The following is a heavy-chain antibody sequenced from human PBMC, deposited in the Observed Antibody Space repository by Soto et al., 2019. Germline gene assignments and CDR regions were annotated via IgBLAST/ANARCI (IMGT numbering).Heavy chain of an antibody. CDR2: THYSGTT. J-gene: IGHJ4*02. CDR3: ARDTGIAARPADY. V-gene: IGHV4-39*02. CDR1: GGSISSGSYY. Sequence: PSETLSLTCSVSGGSISSGSYYWGWIRQPPGKGLEWIASTHYSGTTYYNPSLRSRVSISVDTSKSQFSLKPSSVTAADTAVYYCARDTGIAARPADYWGQGALVTVSS. D-gene: IGHD6-6*01.